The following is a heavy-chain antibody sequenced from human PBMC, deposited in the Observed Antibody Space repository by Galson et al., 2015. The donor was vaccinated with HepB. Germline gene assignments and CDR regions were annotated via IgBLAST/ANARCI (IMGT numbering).Heavy chain of an antibody. J-gene: IGHJ6*02. Sequence: SLRLSCAASGFTIDDYAMHWVRQAPGKGLEWVSLISWDGGSTYYADSVKGRFTISRDNSKNSLYLQMNSLRAEDTALYYCAKDRRQQRDYYGMDVWGQGTTVTVSS. D-gene: IGHD6-13*01. CDR3: AKDRRQQRDYYGMDV. CDR1: GFTIDDYA. V-gene: IGHV3-43D*04. CDR2: ISWDGGST.